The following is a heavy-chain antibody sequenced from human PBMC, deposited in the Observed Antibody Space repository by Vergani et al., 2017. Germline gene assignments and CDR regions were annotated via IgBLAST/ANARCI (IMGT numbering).Heavy chain of an antibody. J-gene: IGHJ5*02. CDR1: FDSIRNLY. Sequence: QVQLQESGPGLVKSSETLSLTCSVSFDSIRNLYFNWIRQPPGKGLEWIGSIHYSENTNYNPSQKTRVTISVNTSKNQFSLTLTSVTAADTAVYYCASDTHSGQRADRWGQGTLVTVTS. D-gene: IGHD1-26*01. CDR2: IHYSENT. CDR3: ASDTHSGQRADR. V-gene: IGHV4-59*11.